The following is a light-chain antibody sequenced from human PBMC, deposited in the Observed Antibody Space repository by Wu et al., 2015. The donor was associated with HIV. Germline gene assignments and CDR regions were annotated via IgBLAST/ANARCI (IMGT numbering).Light chain of an antibody. J-gene: IGKJ2*03. Sequence: EIVLTQSPGTLSLSPGERATLSCRASQSLSTNYLAWYQHQPGQAPRLLIYGASSRASGIPDRFSGSGSGTDFTLTISRVEPEDFATYYCQQYNSNSHSFGQGTKLEIK. CDR3: QQYNSNSHS. CDR1: QSLSTNY. CDR2: GAS. V-gene: IGKV3-20*01.